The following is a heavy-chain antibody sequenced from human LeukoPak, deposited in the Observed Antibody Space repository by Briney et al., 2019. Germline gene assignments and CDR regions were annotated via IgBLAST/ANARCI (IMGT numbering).Heavy chain of an antibody. J-gene: IGHJ4*02. CDR2: INHSGST. D-gene: IGHD3-10*01. Sequence: PSETLSLTCAVYGGSFSGYYWSWIRQPPGKGLEWIGEINHSGSTNYNPSLKSRVTISVDTSKNQFSLQLNSVTPEDTAVYYCARVNYYGSGIHFDYWGQGTLVTVSS. CDR1: GGSFSGYY. CDR3: ARVNYYGSGIHFDY. V-gene: IGHV4-34*01.